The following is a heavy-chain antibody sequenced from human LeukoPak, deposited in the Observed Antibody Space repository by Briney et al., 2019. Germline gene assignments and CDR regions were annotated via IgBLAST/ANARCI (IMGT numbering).Heavy chain of an antibody. CDR1: GGSIGSYY. V-gene: IGHV4-59*01. Sequence: SETLSLTCTVSGGSIGSYYWSWIRQPPGKGLEWIGYIYYSGSTNYNPSLESRVTISVDTSKNQFPLKLSSVTAADTAVYYCARIGTMTKGAFDIWGQGAMVTVSS. J-gene: IGHJ3*02. CDR3: ARIGTMTKGAFDI. D-gene: IGHD3-22*01. CDR2: IYYSGST.